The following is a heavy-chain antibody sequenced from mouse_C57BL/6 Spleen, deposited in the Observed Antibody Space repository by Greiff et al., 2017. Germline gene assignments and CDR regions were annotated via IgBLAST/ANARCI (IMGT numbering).Heavy chain of an antibody. D-gene: IGHD2-3*01. Sequence: QVQLQQPGAELVKPGASVKLSCKASGYTFTSYWMHWVKQRPGQGLEWIGMIYPNSGSTNYNEKFKSKATLTVDKSSSTAYMQLSSLTSEDSAVYYCASGDDEHLFSFSGQGTLVTVSA. CDR3: ASGDDEHLFSF. J-gene: IGHJ3*01. CDR1: GYTFTSYW. CDR2: IYPNSGST. V-gene: IGHV1-64*01.